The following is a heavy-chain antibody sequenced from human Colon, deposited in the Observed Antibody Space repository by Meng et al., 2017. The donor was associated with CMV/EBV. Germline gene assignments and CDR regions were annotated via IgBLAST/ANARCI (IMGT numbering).Heavy chain of an antibody. V-gene: IGHV3-21*01. CDR1: GFTFNTYT. CDR2: ISSSSSYI. Sequence: GESLKISCAASGFTFNTYTMNWVRQAPGKGLEWVSSISSSSSYIYYADSVKGRFTISRDNAKNSLYLQMNSLRAEDTAVYYCASSGYCGGDCYLDYWGQGTLVTVSS. CDR3: ASSGYCGGDCYLDY. J-gene: IGHJ4*02. D-gene: IGHD2-21*01.